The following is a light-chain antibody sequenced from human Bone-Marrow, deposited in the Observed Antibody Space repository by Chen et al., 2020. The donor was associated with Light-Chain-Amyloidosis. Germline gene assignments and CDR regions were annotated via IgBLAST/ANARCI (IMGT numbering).Light chain of an antibody. CDR2: EDD. J-gene: IGLJ3*02. CDR3: QSYQGSRPGV. Sequence: NFMLTQPHSVSESPGKTVIISCTRSSGSIATNYVQWYQQRPGSSPTTVIYEDDQRPSGVPDRFSGSIDRSSNSASLTNSGLKTEEEADYYCQSYQGSRPGVFGGGTKLTVL. CDR1: SGSIATNY. V-gene: IGLV6-57*01.